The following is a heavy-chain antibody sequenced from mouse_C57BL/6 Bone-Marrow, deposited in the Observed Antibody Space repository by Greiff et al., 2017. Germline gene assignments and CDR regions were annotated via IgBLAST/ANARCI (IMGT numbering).Heavy chain of an antibody. Sequence: QVQLQQSGAELVRPGTSVKVSCKASGYAFTNYLIEWVKQRPGQGLEWIGVINPGSGGTNYNEKFKGKATLTADKSSSTAYMQLSSLTSEDSAVYFCARGGGFPDYWGQGTTLTVSS. CDR1: GYAFTNYL. J-gene: IGHJ2*01. V-gene: IGHV1-54*01. CDR2: INPGSGGT. CDR3: ARGGGFPDY.